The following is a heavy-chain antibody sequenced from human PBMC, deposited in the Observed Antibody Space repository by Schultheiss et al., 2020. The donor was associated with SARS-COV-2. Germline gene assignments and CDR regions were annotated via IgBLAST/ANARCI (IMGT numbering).Heavy chain of an antibody. J-gene: IGHJ3*02. CDR1: GFSLSTSGMC. CDR3: AREGGNYAFDI. Sequence: SGPTLVKPTQTLTLTCTFSGFSLSTSGMCVSWIRQPPGKGLEWIGYIYYSGSTNYNPSLKSRVTIPVDTSKNQFSLKLSSVTAADTAVYYCAREGGNYAFDIWGQGTMVTVSS. D-gene: IGHD4-23*01. V-gene: IGHV4-61*08. CDR2: IYYSGST.